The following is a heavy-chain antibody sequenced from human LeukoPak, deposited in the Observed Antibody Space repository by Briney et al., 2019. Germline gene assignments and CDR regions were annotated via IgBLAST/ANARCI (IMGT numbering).Heavy chain of an antibody. V-gene: IGHV4-34*01. D-gene: IGHD6-19*01. J-gene: IGHJ4*02. CDR2: INHSGST. CDR1: GGSFSGYY. CDR3: ARSRYSSGWYRIPDAFDY. Sequence: SETLSLTCAVYGGSFSGYYWSWIRQPPGKGLEWIGEINHSGSTNYNPSLKSRVTISVDTSKNQFSLKLSSVTAADTAVYYCARSRYSSGWYRIPDAFDYWGQGTLVTVSS.